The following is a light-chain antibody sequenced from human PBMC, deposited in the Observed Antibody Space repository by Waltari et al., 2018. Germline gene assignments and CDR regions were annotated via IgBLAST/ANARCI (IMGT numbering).Light chain of an antibody. CDR1: SNDVGGYDV. V-gene: IGLV2-23*02. Sequence: QSVLTQPASVSGSPGQSVTISCTGTSNDVGGYDVVSWYQNHPGKAPKLIIYDVTKRPSGVSDRFSGSKFDSTASLPIPGLQAEDEADYYCCSYLRGSALSGTALSVFGSGTKVTVL. CDR2: DVT. J-gene: IGLJ6*01. CDR3: CSYLRGSALSGTALSV.